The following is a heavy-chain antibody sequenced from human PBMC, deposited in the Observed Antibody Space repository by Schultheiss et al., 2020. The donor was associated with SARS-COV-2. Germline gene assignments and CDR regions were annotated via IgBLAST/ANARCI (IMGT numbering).Heavy chain of an antibody. CDR1: GYTFTGYY. Sequence: ASVKVSCKASGYTFTGYYMHWVRQAPGQGLEWMGWINPNSGGTNYAQKFQGRVTMTRDTSISTAYMELSRLRSDDTAVYYCASISSIAARMFDYWGQGTLVTVSS. J-gene: IGHJ4*02. V-gene: IGHV1-2*02. D-gene: IGHD6-6*01. CDR2: INPNSGGT. CDR3: ASISSIAARMFDY.